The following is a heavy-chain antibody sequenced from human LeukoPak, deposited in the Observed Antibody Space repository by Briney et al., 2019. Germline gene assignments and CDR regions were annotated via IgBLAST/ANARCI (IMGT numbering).Heavy chain of an antibody. CDR2: IYPSGDS. CDR1: GGSISSGSFY. CDR3: ARGYDRNGYQSRGFDY. V-gene: IGHV4-61*02. J-gene: IGHJ4*02. Sequence: SQTLSLTRTVSGGSISSGSFYWSWIRQTAGKGLEWIGRIYPSGDSQYSPSFRSRATISLDTRNQFSLKLSSVTAADTAVYFCARGYDRNGYQSRGFDYWGQGALVNVSS. D-gene: IGHD3-22*01.